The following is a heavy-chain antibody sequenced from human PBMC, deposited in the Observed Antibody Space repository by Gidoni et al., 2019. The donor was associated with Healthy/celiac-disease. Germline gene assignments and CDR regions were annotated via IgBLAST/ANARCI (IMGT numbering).Heavy chain of an antibody. CDR1: GFTFSRYA. CDR2: ISGSGGST. V-gene: IGHV3-23*01. D-gene: IGHD2-2*01. J-gene: IGHJ3*02. CDR3: ATPYCSSTSCRRGAFDI. Sequence: EVQLLESGGGLVQPGGSLRLSCAASGFTFSRYAMCWVRQAPGKGLEWVSAISGSGGSTYYADSVKGRFTISRDNSKNTLYLQMNSLRAEDTAVYYCATPYCSSTSCRRGAFDIWGQGTMVTVSS.